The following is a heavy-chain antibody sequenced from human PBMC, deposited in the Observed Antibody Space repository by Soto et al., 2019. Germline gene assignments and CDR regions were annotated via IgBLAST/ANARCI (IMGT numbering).Heavy chain of an antibody. J-gene: IGHJ4*02. V-gene: IGHV3-7*01. CDR3: ARGYSSSWYIGY. D-gene: IGHD6-13*01. CDR1: GFTFSSYW. Sequence: GGSLRLSCAASGFTFSSYWMSWVRQAPGRGLEWVANIKQDGSEKYYVDSVKGRFTISRDDAKNSLYLQMNSLRAEDTVVYYCARGYSSSWYIGYWGKGTLVTVSS. CDR2: IKQDGSEK.